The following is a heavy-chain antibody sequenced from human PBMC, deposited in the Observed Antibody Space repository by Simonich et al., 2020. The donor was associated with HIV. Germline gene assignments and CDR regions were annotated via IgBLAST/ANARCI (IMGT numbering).Heavy chain of an antibody. D-gene: IGHD2-2*01. CDR3: ARDGRKGSSTSCSDY. Sequence: EVQLVESGGGLVKPGGSLRLSCAASGFTFSSYSMNWVRQAPGKGREWVSSISSISSYIYYADSVKGRFTISRDNAKNSLYLQMNSLRAEDTAVYYCARDGRKGSSTSCSDYWGQGTLVTVS. J-gene: IGHJ4*02. CDR2: ISSISSYI. V-gene: IGHV3-21*01. CDR1: GFTFSSYS.